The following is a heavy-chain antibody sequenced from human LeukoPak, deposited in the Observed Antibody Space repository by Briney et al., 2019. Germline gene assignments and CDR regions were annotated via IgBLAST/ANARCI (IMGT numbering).Heavy chain of an antibody. CDR2: MNPNSGNT. D-gene: IGHD5-18*01. Sequence: ASVKVSCKASGYTFTSYDINWVRQATGQGLEWMGWMNPNSGNTGYAQKFQGRVTITRNTSISTAYIELSSLRSEDTAVYYCARGYSYGYEADYWGQGTLVTVSS. J-gene: IGHJ4*02. V-gene: IGHV1-8*03. CDR3: ARGYSYGYEADY. CDR1: GYTFTSYD.